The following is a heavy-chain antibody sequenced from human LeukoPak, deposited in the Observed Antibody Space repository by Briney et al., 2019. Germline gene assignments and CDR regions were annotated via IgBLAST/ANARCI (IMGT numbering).Heavy chain of an antibody. CDR3: ARDSIALSGTHWIDP. D-gene: IGHD6-19*01. CDR2: IHYSGSA. V-gene: IGHV4-59*01. Sequence: PSETLSLTCTVSGGSISSYYWNWIRQPPGKGLEWIGYIHYSGSANYNPSLKSRVTISVDMSKNQFSLRLSSVTVADTAVYYCARDSIALSGTHWIDPWGQGTLVTVSS. J-gene: IGHJ5*02. CDR1: GGSISSYY.